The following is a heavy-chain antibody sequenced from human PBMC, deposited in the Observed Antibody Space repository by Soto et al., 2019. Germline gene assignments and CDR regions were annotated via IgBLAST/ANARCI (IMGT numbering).Heavy chain of an antibody. CDR2: IWYDGSNK. V-gene: IGHV3-33*06. Sequence: GGSVRLSCAASGFTFSSYGMHWVRQAPGKGLEWVAVIWYDGSNKYYADSVKGRFTISRDNSKNTLYLQMNSLRAEDTAVYYCAKDKARDSSGYYGLDVWGQGTTVTVSS. CDR3: AKDKARDSSGYYGLDV. J-gene: IGHJ6*02. D-gene: IGHD3-22*01. CDR1: GFTFSSYG.